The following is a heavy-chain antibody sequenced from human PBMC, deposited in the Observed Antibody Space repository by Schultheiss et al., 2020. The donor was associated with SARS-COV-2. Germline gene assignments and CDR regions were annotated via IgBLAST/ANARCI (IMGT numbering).Heavy chain of an antibody. CDR1: GGSISSYY. CDR3: VAAPSIPGIWSGYYQFDY. CDR2: IYYSGST. V-gene: IGHV4-59*08. J-gene: IGHJ4*02. Sequence: SETLSLTCTVSGGSISSYYWSWIRQPPGKGLEWIGYIYYSGSTNYNPSLKSRVTISVDTSKNQFSLKLSSVTAAYTAVYYCVAAPSIPGIWSGYYQFDYWTQGGLVTVSS. D-gene: IGHD3-3*01.